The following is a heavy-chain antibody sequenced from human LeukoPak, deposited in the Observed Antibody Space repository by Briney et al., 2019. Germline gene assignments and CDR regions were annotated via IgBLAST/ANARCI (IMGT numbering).Heavy chain of an antibody. D-gene: IGHD1-1*01. CDR1: GFSLRGTGEG. V-gene: IGHV2-5*02. CDR2: IYWDDDQ. J-gene: IGHJ3*01. CDR3: VHRQTSAWNRGAFDF. Sequence: SGPTLVKPTQTLTLTCTCSGFSLRGTGEGVGWARQSPGKGLEWLALIYWDDDQRYSPSLKSRLTIAKDDFKRQVVLTMTNMDPVDTATYFCVHRQTSAWNRGAFDFWGQGTLVTVSS.